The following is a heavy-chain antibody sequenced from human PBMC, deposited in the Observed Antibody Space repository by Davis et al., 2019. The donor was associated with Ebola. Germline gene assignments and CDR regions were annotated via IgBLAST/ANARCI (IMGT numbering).Heavy chain of an antibody. D-gene: IGHD3-3*01. CDR1: GYSFTSYW. CDR3: ARTYYDFWSGYYSYYYYYMDV. CDR2: IDPSDSYT. Sequence: GESLKISCKGSGYSFTSYWISWVRQMPGKGLEWMGRIDPSDSYTNYSPSFQGHVTISADKSISTAYLQWSSLKASDTAMYYCARTYYDFWSGYYSYYYYYMDVWGKGTTVTVSS. V-gene: IGHV5-10-1*01. J-gene: IGHJ6*03.